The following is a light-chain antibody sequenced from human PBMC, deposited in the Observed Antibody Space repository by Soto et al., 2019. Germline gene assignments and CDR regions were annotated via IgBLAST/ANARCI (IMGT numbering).Light chain of an antibody. Sequence: DIQMTQSPSSLSASVGDRVTITCRASHNIGIYLNWYQQKPGKAPKVLIYTTSKLHNGVPSRFSGGGTGTDFTLTISSLQREDVGAFYCQQSYTTPTFGQGTKVEVK. V-gene: IGKV1-39*01. J-gene: IGKJ1*01. CDR3: QQSYTTPT. CDR2: TTS. CDR1: HNIGIY.